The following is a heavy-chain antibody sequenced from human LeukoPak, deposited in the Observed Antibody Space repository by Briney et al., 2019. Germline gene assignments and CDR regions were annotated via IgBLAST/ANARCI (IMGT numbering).Heavy chain of an antibody. Sequence: PGGSLRLSCAASGFTFSSYEMNWVRQAPGQGLDWVSYISRSGSPIYYEDSVKGRFTISRDNAKKSLHLQMNSLRAEDTAVYYCARVGYGDYGVGGLDNWGQGTLVTVSS. J-gene: IGHJ4*02. CDR3: ARVGYGDYGVGGLDN. V-gene: IGHV3-48*03. CDR2: ISRSGSPI. D-gene: IGHD4-17*01. CDR1: GFTFSSYE.